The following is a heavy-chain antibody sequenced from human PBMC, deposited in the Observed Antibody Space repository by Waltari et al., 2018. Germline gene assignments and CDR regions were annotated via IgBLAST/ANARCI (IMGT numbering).Heavy chain of an antibody. CDR3: ARVNRSLAVAIGY. V-gene: IGHV1-2*02. D-gene: IGHD6-19*01. Sequence: QVQLVQSGAEVKKPGASVTVSCKASGYTFTGYYMHWVRQAPGQGLEWMGWINPHSGGTNYAQNFQGRVTMTRDTSISTAYMELSRLRSDDTAVYYCARVNRSLAVAIGYWGQGTLVTVSS. CDR1: GYTFTGYY. J-gene: IGHJ4*02. CDR2: INPHSGGT.